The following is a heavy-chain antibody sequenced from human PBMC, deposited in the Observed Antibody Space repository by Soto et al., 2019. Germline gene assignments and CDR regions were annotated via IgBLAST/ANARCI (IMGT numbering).Heavy chain of an antibody. CDR2: ISWNSDNI. CDR3: AKDRYGYGSGSQFDY. D-gene: IGHD3-10*01. V-gene: IGHV3-9*01. J-gene: IGHJ4*02. CDR1: GFTFDEYA. Sequence: EVQLVESGGGLVQPGRSLRLSCAASGFTFDEYAMHWVRQAPGKGLELVSGISWNSDNIGYADSVKGRFTISRDNAKNSLYPQMNSLRAEDTALYYCAKDRYGYGSGSQFDYWGQGTLVTVSS.